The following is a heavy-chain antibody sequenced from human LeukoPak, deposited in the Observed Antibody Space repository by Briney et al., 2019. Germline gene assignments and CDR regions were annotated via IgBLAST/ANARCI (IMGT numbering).Heavy chain of an antibody. CDR1: GYDFINYG. CDR3: ARGGPFPSGSSSREYYLDY. D-gene: IGHD6-6*01. CDR2: RSIYNGNT. Sequence: ASVKVSRKASGYDFINYGISWVRQAPGQGLEWMGWRSIYNGNTDYKLQGRVTMTTDTSTSTAYMEVRSLRSDGTAVYYCARGGPFPSGSSSREYYLDYWGQGTLVTVSS. J-gene: IGHJ4*02. V-gene: IGHV1-18*01.